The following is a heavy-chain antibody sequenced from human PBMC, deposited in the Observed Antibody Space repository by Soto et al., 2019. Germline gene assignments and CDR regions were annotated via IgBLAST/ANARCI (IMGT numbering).Heavy chain of an antibody. CDR3: ARDVSPGSSSLYLDAFDI. Sequence: EVQLEESGGDLVQPGGSLRLSCAGSGFTLSAYWMTWVRQAPGEGLEWVANIHRDGSKKSYLDSVRGRFTISRDNVGNSLYLQMDSLRADDTDLYYCARDVSPGSSSLYLDAFDIWGQGTMVTVSS. V-gene: IGHV3-7*05. CDR1: GFTLSAYW. J-gene: IGHJ3*02. CDR2: IHRDGSKK. D-gene: IGHD6-13*01.